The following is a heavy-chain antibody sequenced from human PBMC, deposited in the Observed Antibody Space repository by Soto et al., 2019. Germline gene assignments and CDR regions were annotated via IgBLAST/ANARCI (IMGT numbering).Heavy chain of an antibody. CDR1: GFTFSSYA. D-gene: IGHD6-13*01. J-gene: IGHJ5*02. CDR2: ISGSGCST. CDR3: AKHDSSSWYHTFDP. V-gene: IGHV3-23*01. Sequence: GGSLRLSCAASGFTFSSYAMSWVRQAPGKGLEWVSAISGSGCSTYYADSGKGRFTISRDNSKNTLYLQMNSLRAEDTAVYYCAKHDSSSWYHTFDPWGQGTLVTVSS.